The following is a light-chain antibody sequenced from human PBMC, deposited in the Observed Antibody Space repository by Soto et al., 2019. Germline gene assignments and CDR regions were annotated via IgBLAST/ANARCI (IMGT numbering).Light chain of an antibody. V-gene: IGKV3-11*01. Sequence: VLTQSPATLSVSPGGRVTLSCMASQSVATNLAWYQQRPGQAPRLLIYGASKRAIGLPARFSGSGSGTDFTLTISSLEPEDFAVYYCQQRSNWPSITFGQGTRLEI. CDR2: GAS. CDR3: QQRSNWPSIT. J-gene: IGKJ5*01. CDR1: QSVATN.